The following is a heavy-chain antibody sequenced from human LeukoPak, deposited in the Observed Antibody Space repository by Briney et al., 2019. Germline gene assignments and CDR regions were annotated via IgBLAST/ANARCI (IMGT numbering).Heavy chain of an antibody. V-gene: IGHV3-48*03. J-gene: IGHJ4*02. D-gene: IGHD3-10*01. Sequence: GGSLRLSCAASGFTFSSYEVNWVRQAPGKGLEWVSYISSSGSTIYYADSVKGRFTISRDNTKNSLYLQMNSLRAEDTAVYYCARDADYGSVSFDYWGQGTLVTVSS. CDR2: ISSSGSTI. CDR1: GFTFSSYE. CDR3: ARDADYGSVSFDY.